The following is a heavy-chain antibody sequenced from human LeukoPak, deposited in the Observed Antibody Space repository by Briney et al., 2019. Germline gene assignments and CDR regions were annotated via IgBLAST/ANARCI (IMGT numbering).Heavy chain of an antibody. D-gene: IGHD4-17*01. CDR3: AREVTTVTKGPNRDGMDV. V-gene: IGHV4-30-2*05. J-gene: IGHJ6*02. CDR2: IYHSGST. Sequence: PSETLSLTCAVSGGSISSGGYSWSWIRQPPGKGLEWIGYIYHSGSTYYNPSLKSRVTISVDTSKNQFSLKLSSVTAADTAVYYCAREVTTVTKGPNRDGMDVWGQGTTVTVSS. CDR1: GGSISSGGYS.